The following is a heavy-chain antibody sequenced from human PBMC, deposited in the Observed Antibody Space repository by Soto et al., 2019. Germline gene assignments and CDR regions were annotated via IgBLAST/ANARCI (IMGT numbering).Heavy chain of an antibody. D-gene: IGHD3-9*01. J-gene: IGHJ4*02. CDR3: ARSILTGNYFDY. V-gene: IGHV4-59*01. CDR2: IYYSGST. CDR1: GGSISSYY. Sequence: SETLSLTCTVSGGSISSYYWSWIRQPPGKGLEWIGYIYYSGSTNYNPSLKSRVTISVDTSKNQSSLKLGSVTAADTAVYYCARSILTGNYFDYWGQGTLVTVSS.